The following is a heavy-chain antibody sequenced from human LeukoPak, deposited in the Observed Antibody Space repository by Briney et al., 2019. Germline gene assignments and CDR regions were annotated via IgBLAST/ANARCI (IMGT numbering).Heavy chain of an antibody. J-gene: IGHJ6*03. Sequence: PGGSLRLSCAASGFTFSDYYMSWIRQAPGKGLEWVSYISSSGSTIYYADSVKGRFTISRDNAKNSLYLQMNSLRAEDTAVYYCASSGSSYPRDYYYYMDVWGKGTTVTVSS. V-gene: IGHV3-11*01. D-gene: IGHD1-26*01. CDR2: ISSSGSTI. CDR1: GFTFSDYY. CDR3: ASSGSSYPRDYYYYMDV.